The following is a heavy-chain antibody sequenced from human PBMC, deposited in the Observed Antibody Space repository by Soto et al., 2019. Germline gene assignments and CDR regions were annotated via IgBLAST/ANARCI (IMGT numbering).Heavy chain of an antibody. Sequence: GQSLKVSSKGSGYSFTNYWSGWVRHMTGKDLDWTGIIYPGDSDTRYSPSFQGQVTISADKSISTAYLQWSSLKASDTAMYYCARLSGCSSTSCYTHMDIWGQGTTVTVSS. D-gene: IGHD2-2*02. CDR3: ARLSGCSSTSCYTHMDI. V-gene: IGHV5-51*01. J-gene: IGHJ6*02. CDR2: IYPGDSDT. CDR1: GYSFTNYW.